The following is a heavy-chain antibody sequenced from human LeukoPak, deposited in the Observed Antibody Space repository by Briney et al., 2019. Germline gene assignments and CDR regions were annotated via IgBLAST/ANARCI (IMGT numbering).Heavy chain of an antibody. V-gene: IGHV4-30-2*01. CDR3: ARLGAAEDLSLDV. CDR2: IYHSGST. Sequence: PSQTLSLTCTVSGGSISSGGYYWSWIRQPPGKGLEWIGYIYHSGSTNYNPSLKSRVTISVDTSKNQFSLKLSSVTAADTAVYYCARLGAAEDLSLDVWGQGTTVTVSS. D-gene: IGHD6-13*01. J-gene: IGHJ6*02. CDR1: GGSISSGGYY.